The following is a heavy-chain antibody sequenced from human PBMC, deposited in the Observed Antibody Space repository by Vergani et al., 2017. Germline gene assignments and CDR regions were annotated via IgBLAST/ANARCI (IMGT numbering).Heavy chain of an antibody. Sequence: QVQLQESGPGLVKPSQTLSLTCTVSGGSISSGGYYWGWIRQPPGKGLEWIGSIYYSGSTYYNPSLKSRVTISVDTSKNQFSLKLSSVTAADTAVYYCARGVEVPAVSYMDVWGKGTTVTVSS. CDR2: IYYSGST. V-gene: IGHV4-39*07. CDR1: GGSISSGGYY. D-gene: IGHD2-2*01. CDR3: ARGVEVPAVSYMDV. J-gene: IGHJ6*03.